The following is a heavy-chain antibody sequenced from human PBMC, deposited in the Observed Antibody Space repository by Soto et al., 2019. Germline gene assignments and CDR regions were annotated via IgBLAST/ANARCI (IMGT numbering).Heavy chain of an antibody. CDR3: ARVDSSTWLNDY. D-gene: IGHD6-13*01. Sequence: ASVKVSCKASGYTFTSYAIHWVRQAPGQRLEWMGWINAGNRNTKYSQELQGRVTITWDTSASTAYMELSSLISEDTAVYYCARVDSSTWLNDYWGQGTLVTVSS. CDR1: GYTFTSYA. V-gene: IGHV1-3*01. CDR2: INAGNRNT. J-gene: IGHJ4*02.